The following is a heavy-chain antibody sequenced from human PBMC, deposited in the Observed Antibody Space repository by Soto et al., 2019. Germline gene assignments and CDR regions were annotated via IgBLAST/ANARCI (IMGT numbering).Heavy chain of an antibody. CDR2: IHYSGSV. V-gene: IGHV4-61*01. CDR3: ARAGDIVVVPAAQGYYYYMDV. CDR1: GGSISSEYYH. Sequence: PSETLSLTCTVSGGSISSEYYHWTWVRQAPGKGLEWIGYIHYSGSVNYNPSLKSRLTMSVDTSKNLFSLKLSSVTAADTAVYYCARAGDIVVVPAAQGYYYYMDVWGKGTTVTVSS. D-gene: IGHD2-2*01. J-gene: IGHJ6*03.